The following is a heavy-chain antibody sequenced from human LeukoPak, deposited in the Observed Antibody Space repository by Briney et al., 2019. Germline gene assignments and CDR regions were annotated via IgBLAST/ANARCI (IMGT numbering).Heavy chain of an antibody. CDR2: IYHSGST. V-gene: IGHV4-38-2*02. CDR3: ARDGPSVAAGTGVYYYYYYMGV. CDR1: GYSINSGYY. D-gene: IGHD6-13*01. Sequence: SETLSLTCTVSGYSINSGYYWGWIRQPPGKGLEWIGSIYHSGSTYYNPSLKSRVTISVDTSKNQFSLKLSSVTAADTAVYYCARDGPSVAAGTGVYYYYYYMGVWGKGTTVTVSS. J-gene: IGHJ6*03.